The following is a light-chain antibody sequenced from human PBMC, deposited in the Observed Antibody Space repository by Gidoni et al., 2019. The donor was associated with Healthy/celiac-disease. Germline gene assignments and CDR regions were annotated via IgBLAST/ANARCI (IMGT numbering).Light chain of an antibody. CDR1: QSVLYSSNNKNY. CDR2: WAS. Sequence: DIVMTQSPDSLAVSLGERAPINCKSSQSVLYSSNNKNYLAWYQQKPGQPPKLLIYWASTRESGVPERFSGSGSGTDFTLTISSLQAEDVAVYYCQQYYSTPPTFGQGTKVEIK. J-gene: IGKJ1*01. V-gene: IGKV4-1*01. CDR3: QQYYSTPPT.